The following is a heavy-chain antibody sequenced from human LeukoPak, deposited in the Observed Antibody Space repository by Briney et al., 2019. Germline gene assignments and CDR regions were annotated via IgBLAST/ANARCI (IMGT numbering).Heavy chain of an antibody. D-gene: IGHD2-15*01. J-gene: IGHJ3*02. CDR2: ISGSGGST. Sequence: GGSLSLSCAASGFTFSSYGMSWVRQAPGKGLEWVSAISGSGGSTYYADSVKGRFTISRDNAKNSLYLQMNSLRTEDTAVYYCARASLYCSGGSCYSAFDIWGQGTMVTVSS. CDR1: GFTFSSYG. CDR3: ARASLYCSGGSCYSAFDI. V-gene: IGHV3-23*01.